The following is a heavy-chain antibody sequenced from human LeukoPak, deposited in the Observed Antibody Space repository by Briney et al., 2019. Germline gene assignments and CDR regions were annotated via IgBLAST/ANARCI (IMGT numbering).Heavy chain of an antibody. J-gene: IGHJ4*02. V-gene: IGHV3-23*01. CDR2: ISGSGSST. CDR3: AKVLIMFGGVIEGAFDY. CDR1: GFTFSSYA. Sequence: GGSLRLSCAASGFTFSSYAMSWVRQAPGKGLEWVSAISGSGSSTYYADSVKGRFTISRDNSKNTLYLQVNSLRAEDTAVYYCAKVLIMFGGVIEGAFDYWGQGTLVTVSS. D-gene: IGHD3-16*02.